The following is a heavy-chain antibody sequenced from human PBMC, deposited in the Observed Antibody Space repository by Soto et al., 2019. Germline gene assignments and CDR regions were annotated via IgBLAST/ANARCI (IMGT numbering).Heavy chain of an antibody. CDR2: ISGSGGST. J-gene: IGHJ4*02. CDR3: AKSGRYYDSSGYYYAPLDY. D-gene: IGHD3-22*01. CDR1: GFTLTTYA. Sequence: GGSLRLSCAASGFTLTTYAMSWVRQAPGKGLEWVSAISGSGGSTYYADSVKGRFTISRDNSKNTLYLQMNSLRAEDTAVYYCAKSGRYYDSSGYYYAPLDYWGQGTLVTVSS. V-gene: IGHV3-23*01.